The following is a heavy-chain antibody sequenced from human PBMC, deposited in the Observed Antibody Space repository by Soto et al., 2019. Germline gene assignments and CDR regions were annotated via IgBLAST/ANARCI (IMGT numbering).Heavy chain of an antibody. D-gene: IGHD2-15*01. J-gene: IGHJ4*02. CDR3: VMLACGGGTCYPPTADY. Sequence: QVPLVQSGAEVKKPGASVKVSCKASGYTFVNYAFTWVRQAPGQGLEWMGWTSAYNGNTKYAQKFQGRVTMTTDTSTGTVYMGLRSLISDDTAVYFCVMLACGGGTCYPPTADYWGQRTLVTVSS. CDR2: TSAYNGNT. V-gene: IGHV1-18*01. CDR1: GYTFVNYA.